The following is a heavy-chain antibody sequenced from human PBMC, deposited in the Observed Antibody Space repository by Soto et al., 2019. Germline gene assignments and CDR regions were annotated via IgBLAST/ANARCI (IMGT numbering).Heavy chain of an antibody. Sequence: SETLSLTCTVPVGSIIISSYYWAWIRQPPGKGQEWIGTISYGGSTSYNASRKSRVTISVATSKDQCSLRLTSVTATDSSVYYCARHARFCSSATCYSDAFDIRGHGSIVTVS. CDR1: VGSIIISSYY. CDR2: ISYGGST. CDR3: ARHARFCSSATCYSDAFDI. V-gene: IGHV4-39*01. D-gene: IGHD2-2*02. J-gene: IGHJ3*02.